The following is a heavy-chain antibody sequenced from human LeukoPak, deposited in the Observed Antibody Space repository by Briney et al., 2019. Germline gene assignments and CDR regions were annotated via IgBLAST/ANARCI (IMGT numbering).Heavy chain of an antibody. Sequence: TGGSLRLSCAASGFTFSSYAMSWVREARGKGLEWVSDISGSGGSTYYADSVKGRFTISRDNSKNTLYLQMNSLRVEDTAVYYCAKARQLVPYNWFDPWGQGTLVTVSS. D-gene: IGHD6-13*01. CDR3: AKARQLVPYNWFDP. CDR1: GFTFSSYA. CDR2: ISGSGGST. J-gene: IGHJ5*02. V-gene: IGHV3-23*01.